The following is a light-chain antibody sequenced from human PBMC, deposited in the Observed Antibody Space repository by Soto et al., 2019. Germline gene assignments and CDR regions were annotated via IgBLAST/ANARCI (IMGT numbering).Light chain of an antibody. Sequence: QPVLTQPSSVSGAPGQRVTISCTGSSSSVGAGYDVHWYQHLPGTAPKLLIFSNTNRPSGVPDRFSGSKSGTSVSLAIAGLQAEDEGDYYCQSYDNILSAVVFGGGTKLTVL. V-gene: IGLV1-40*01. CDR1: SSSVGAGYD. CDR2: SNT. CDR3: QSYDNILSAVV. J-gene: IGLJ2*01.